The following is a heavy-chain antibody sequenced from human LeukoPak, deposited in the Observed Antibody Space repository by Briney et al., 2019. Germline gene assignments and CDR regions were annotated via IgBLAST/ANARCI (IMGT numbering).Heavy chain of an antibody. Sequence: SETLSLTCAVYGGSFSGYYWSWIRQPLGKGLEWIGEINHSGSTNYNPSLKGRVTISVDTSKNQFSLKLSSVTAADTAVYYCARISFIVVVVAAKYFDYWGQGTLVTVSS. J-gene: IGHJ4*02. D-gene: IGHD2-15*01. CDR1: GGSFSGYY. CDR2: INHSGST. CDR3: ARISFIVVVVAAKYFDY. V-gene: IGHV4-34*01.